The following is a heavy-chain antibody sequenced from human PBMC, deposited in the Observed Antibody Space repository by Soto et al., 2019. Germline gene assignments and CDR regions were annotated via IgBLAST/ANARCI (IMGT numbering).Heavy chain of an antibody. V-gene: IGHV2-70*13. CDR2: IERDDDDK. CDR3: ARSIRGPRRFNGMDV. D-gene: IGHD1-20*01. J-gene: IGHJ6*02. Sequence: XGPTVRYPTKALSLSCTFSCFSLTCTGMCVSWIRQPPGKALEWLALIERDDDDKYYSTSLKTRLTISKDTRKNQVVLTMANMDPADTGTYYCARSIRGPRRFNGMDVWGQGTTVTVSS. CDR1: CFSLTCTGMC.